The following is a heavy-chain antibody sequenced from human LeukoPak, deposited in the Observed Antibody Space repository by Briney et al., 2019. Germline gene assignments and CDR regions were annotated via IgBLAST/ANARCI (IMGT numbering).Heavy chain of an antibody. CDR1: GGSISGYY. J-gene: IGHJ4*02. CDR2: IYYSGST. V-gene: IGHV4-59*08. D-gene: IGHD3-10*01. Sequence: SETLSLTCTVSGGSISGYYWSWIRQPPGKGLEWIGYIYYSGSTNYNPSLESRVTISVGTSKNQFSLKLRSVTAADTAVYYGARHFGSGTYPLEYWGQGTLVTVSS. CDR3: ARHFGSGTYPLEY.